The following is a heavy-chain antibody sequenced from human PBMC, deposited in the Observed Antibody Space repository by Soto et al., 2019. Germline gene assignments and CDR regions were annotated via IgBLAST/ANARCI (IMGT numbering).Heavy chain of an antibody. CDR2: ISSSSSTI. V-gene: IGHV3-48*01. Sequence: GGSLRLSCAASGFTFSSYSMNWVRQAPGKGLEWVSYISSSSSTIYYADSVKGRFTISRDNAKNSLYLQMNSLRAEDTAVYYCATDYGGQRSYYMDVWGKGTTVTVSS. D-gene: IGHD4-17*01. CDR1: GFTFSSYS. J-gene: IGHJ6*03. CDR3: ATDYGGQRSYYMDV.